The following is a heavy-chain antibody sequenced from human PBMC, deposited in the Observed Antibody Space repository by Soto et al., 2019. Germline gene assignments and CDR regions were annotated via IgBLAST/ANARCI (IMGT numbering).Heavy chain of an antibody. CDR2: VTSGGSI. CDR1: GFTFSAYA. J-gene: IGHJ4*02. D-gene: IGHD2-2*01. CDR3: ARRRTSRCAAFCVDY. V-gene: IGHV3-23*01. Sequence: EVQLLESGGGLVQPGGSLRLSCAASGFTFSAYAMTWVRQAPEKGLEWVSAVTSGGSIYYADSVKGRFTISRDNSKNTLYLQMNSLRAEDTAVYYCARRRTSRCAAFCVDYWGQGTLVIVSS.